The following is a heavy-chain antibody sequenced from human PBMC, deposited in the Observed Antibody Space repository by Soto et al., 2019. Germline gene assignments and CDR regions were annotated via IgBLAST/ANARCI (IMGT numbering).Heavy chain of an antibody. D-gene: IGHD2-15*01. CDR3: VTGLNSWGNTGSDFDI. J-gene: IGHJ3*02. V-gene: IGHV3-9*01. CDR1: GFTFNDYA. CDR2: VNWNSVTT. Sequence: EVQLVESGGDLVQPGKSLRLSCAASGFTFNDYAMHWVRQPPGKGLEWVSSVNWNSVTTRYAVSLKGRFSISRANAQNSPYLKMNSLRSEDTAWYYCVTGLNSWGNTGSDFDIRGPGTMVT.